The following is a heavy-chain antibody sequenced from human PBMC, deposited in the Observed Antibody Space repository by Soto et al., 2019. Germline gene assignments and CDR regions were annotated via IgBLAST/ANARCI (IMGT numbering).Heavy chain of an antibody. CDR1: GFTFGDYA. CDR3: TRNENDFWSDVWDY. J-gene: IGHJ4*02. V-gene: IGHV3-49*03. Sequence: SLRLSCTASGFTFGDYAMSWFRQAPGKGLEWVGFIRSKAYGGTTEYAASVKGRFTISRDDSKSIAYLQMNSLKTEDTAVYYCTRNENDFWSDVWDYWGQGTLVTVSS. D-gene: IGHD3-3*01. CDR2: IRSKAYGGTT.